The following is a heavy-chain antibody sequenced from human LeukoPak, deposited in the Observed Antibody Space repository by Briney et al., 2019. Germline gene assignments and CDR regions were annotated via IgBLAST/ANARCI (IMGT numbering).Heavy chain of an antibody. CDR2: IIPIFGTA. Sequence: ASVKVSCKASGGTFSSYAISWVRQAPGQGLEWMGGIIPIFGTANYAQKFQGRVTITADESTSTAYMELSSLRSEDTAVYYCARWGPNAFDIWGQGTMVTVSS. V-gene: IGHV1-69*13. D-gene: IGHD3-16*01. CDR3: ARWGPNAFDI. J-gene: IGHJ3*02. CDR1: GGTFSSYA.